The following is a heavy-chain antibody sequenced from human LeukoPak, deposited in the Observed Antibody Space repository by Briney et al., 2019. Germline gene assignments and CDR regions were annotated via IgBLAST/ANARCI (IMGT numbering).Heavy chain of an antibody. CDR2: LYHSDSA. CDR1: GFSLSNGYY. CDR3: ARQHDSYYYYFIDV. J-gene: IGHJ6*03. Sequence: SQTLSLTCAVSGFSLSNGYYWVWIGQPPGRGLDWIGSLYHSDSAYYNTALRSRVSMAVDTSKNQFSLTLSFVTAADTAVYYCARQHDSYYYYFIDVWGSGTTVTVSS. V-gene: IGHV4-38-2*01.